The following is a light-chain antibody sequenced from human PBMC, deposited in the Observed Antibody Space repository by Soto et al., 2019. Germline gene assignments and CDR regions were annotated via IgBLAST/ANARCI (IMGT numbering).Light chain of an antibody. V-gene: IGLV2-14*01. CDR1: SSDVVGYNY. CDR2: DVS. Sequence: QSALTQPASVSGSPGQSITISCTGTSSDVVGYNYVSWYQQHPGKAPKLMIYDVSNRPSGVSNRFSGSKSGNTASLTISGLQAEDEADYYSSSYTSSSTYVVFGGGTKLTVL. CDR3: SSYTSSSTYVV. J-gene: IGLJ2*01.